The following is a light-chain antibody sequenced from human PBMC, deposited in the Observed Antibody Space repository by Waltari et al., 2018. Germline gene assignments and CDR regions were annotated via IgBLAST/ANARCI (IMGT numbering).Light chain of an antibody. CDR3: QTWDDTTV. CDR2: QDT. CDR1: KLEDKY. Sequence: SYDLTQPPSVSVSPGPTAPISCPAPKLEDKYVCWYQQKPGQPPVLVMYQDTKRPSGIPDRFSGSNSGNTATLIISEAQALDEADYYCQTWDDTTVFGGGTRVTVL. V-gene: IGLV3-1*01. J-gene: IGLJ1*01.